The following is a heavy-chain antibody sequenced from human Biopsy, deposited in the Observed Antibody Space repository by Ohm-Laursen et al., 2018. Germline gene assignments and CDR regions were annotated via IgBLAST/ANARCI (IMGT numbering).Heavy chain of an antibody. CDR2: IPYTGYT. CDR3: ARGSNDFGGLYFPR. CDR1: GLSFTGPY. V-gene: IGHV4-59*11. Sequence: SQSLSLSCSVSGLSFTGPYWSWIWQPPGKGLAWIGHIPYTGYTSYNASLKSRVTISVDTSRNRFSLRLSSLTAAGTAVYYCARGSNDFGGLYFPRWGQGTLLTVSS. D-gene: IGHD4-23*01. J-gene: IGHJ4*02.